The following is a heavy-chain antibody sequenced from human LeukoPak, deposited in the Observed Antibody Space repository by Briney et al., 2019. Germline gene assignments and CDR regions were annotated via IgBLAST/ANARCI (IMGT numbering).Heavy chain of an antibody. CDR3: ARGTTVTTPFDY. V-gene: IGHV1-2*02. Sequence: AAGKVSCKASGYTFTGYYIHWVRQAPGQGLEWMGWISPNSDGRKYAQKFQGRVTMTRDTSVSTAHMELSNVRSDDTAVYYCARGTTVTTPFDYWGQGTLVTVS. J-gene: IGHJ4*02. D-gene: IGHD4-17*01. CDR1: GYTFTGYY. CDR2: ISPNSDGR.